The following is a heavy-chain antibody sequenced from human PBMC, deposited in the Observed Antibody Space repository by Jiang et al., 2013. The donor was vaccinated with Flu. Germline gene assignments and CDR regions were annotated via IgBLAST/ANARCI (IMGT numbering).Heavy chain of an antibody. CDR1: GGTFSSYA. V-gene: IGHV1-18*01. CDR2: ISPFNSVT. D-gene: IGHD2-15*01. Sequence: SGAEVKKPGSSVKVSCKASGGTFSSYAISWVRQAPGQGLEWMGWISPFNSVTDYAQKLQDRVTMTTDTSTSTAYMELRSLRSDDTAVYYCARICSGSDCYSGGRVFWFDPSGPGNPGHRLL. J-gene: IGHJ5*02. CDR3: ARICSGSDCYSGGRVFWFDP.